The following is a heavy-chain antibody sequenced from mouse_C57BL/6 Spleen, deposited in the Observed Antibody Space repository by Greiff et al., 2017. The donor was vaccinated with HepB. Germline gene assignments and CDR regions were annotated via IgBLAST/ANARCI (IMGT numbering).Heavy chain of an antibody. CDR2: IYPGRGNT. V-gene: IGHV1-66*01. J-gene: IGHJ3*01. D-gene: IGHD2-4*01. CDR1: GYSFTSYY. Sequence: QVQLQQSGPELVKPGASVKISCKASGYSFTSYYIHWVKQRPGQGLEWIGWIYPGRGNTKYNEKFKGKATLTADTSSSTAYMQLSSLTSEDSAVYYCARSGYDYDGGAWFAYWGQGTLVTVSA. CDR3: ARSGYDYDGGAWFAY.